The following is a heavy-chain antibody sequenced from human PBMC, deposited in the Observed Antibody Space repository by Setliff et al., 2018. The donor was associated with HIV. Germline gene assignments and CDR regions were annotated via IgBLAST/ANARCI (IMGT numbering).Heavy chain of an antibody. CDR1: GGSTSSHY. V-gene: IGHV4-4*07. Sequence: SETLSLTCTVSGGSTSSHYWNWIRQPAGKGLEWIGRIYNSGSTNYNPSLKSRVTISVDTSKNQFSLKLSSVTAADTAVYYCTRDSGYERVDAFDIWGQGTMVTVSS. CDR2: IYNSGST. J-gene: IGHJ3*02. D-gene: IGHD5-12*01. CDR3: TRDSGYERVDAFDI.